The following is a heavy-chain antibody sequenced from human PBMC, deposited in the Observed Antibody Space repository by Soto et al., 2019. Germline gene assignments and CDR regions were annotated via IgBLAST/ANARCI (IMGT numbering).Heavy chain of an antibody. CDR3: ARSITIFGVVINYYYGMDV. CDR1: GFTFSSYV. J-gene: IGHJ6*02. Sequence: GGSLRLSCAASGFTFSSYVMHWVRQSPGKGLEWVAVIWYDGSNKYYADSVKGRFTISRDNSKNTLYLQMNSLRAEDTAVYYCARSITIFGVVINYYYGMDVWGQGTTVTVSS. V-gene: IGHV3-33*01. D-gene: IGHD3-3*01. CDR2: IWYDGSNK.